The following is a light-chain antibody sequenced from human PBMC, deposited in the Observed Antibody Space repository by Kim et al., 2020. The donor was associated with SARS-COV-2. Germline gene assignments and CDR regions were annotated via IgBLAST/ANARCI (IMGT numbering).Light chain of an antibody. Sequence: SVAPGQTASITCSGDKLGDKYAFWYQQKPGQSPVLVIYQDNKRPSGIPERFSGSNSENTATLTISGTQAMDEADYYCQAWDSSTVVFGGGTQLTVL. V-gene: IGLV3-1*01. J-gene: IGLJ2*01. CDR3: QAWDSSTVV. CDR2: QDN. CDR1: KLGDKY.